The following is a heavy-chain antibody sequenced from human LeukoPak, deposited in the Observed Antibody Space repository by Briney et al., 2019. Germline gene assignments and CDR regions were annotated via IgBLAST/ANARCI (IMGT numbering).Heavy chain of an antibody. Sequence: GGSLRLSCAASGFTFDDYGMSWVRQAPGKGLEWVSGINWNGGNTGYSDSVKGRFTISRDNAKNSLYLQMDSLRAEDTALYYCGRDLSGWYGPDYWGQGTLVTVSS. CDR3: GRDLSGWYGPDY. V-gene: IGHV3-20*04. CDR1: GFTFDDYG. J-gene: IGHJ4*02. D-gene: IGHD6-19*01. CDR2: INWNGGNT.